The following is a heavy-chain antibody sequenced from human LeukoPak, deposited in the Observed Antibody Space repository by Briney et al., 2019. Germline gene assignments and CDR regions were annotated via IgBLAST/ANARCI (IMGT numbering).Heavy chain of an antibody. D-gene: IGHD3-3*01. V-gene: IGHV4-34*01. Sequence: PSETLSLTCAVYGGSFSGYYWSWIRQPPGKGLEWIGEINHSGSTNYNPSLKSRVTISVDTSKNQFSLKLSSVTAADTAVYYCARVGPYDFWSGYAEDAFDIWGQGTMVTVSS. J-gene: IGHJ3*02. CDR3: ARVGPYDFWSGYAEDAFDI. CDR1: GGSFSGYY. CDR2: INHSGST.